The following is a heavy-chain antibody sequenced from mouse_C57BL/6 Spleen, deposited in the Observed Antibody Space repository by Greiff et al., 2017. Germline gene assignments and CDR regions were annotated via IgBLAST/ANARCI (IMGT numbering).Heavy chain of an antibody. J-gene: IGHJ2*01. CDR2: IRSKSSNYAT. D-gene: IGHD2-5*01. Sequence: DVKLVESGGGLVQPKGSLKLSCAASGFTFNTYAMHWVRQAPGKGLEWVARIRSKSSNYATYYADSVKDRFTISRDDSQSMLYLQMNHLKTEDTAMYYCVRDSNYPYYFDYWGQGTTLTVSS. CDR1: GFTFNTYA. CDR3: VRDSNYPYYFDY. V-gene: IGHV10-3*01.